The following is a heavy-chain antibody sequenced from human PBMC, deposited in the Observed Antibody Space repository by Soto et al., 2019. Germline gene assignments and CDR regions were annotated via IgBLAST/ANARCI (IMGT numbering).Heavy chain of an antibody. Sequence: GGSLRLSCAASGFTFDEYAMHWVRQAPGKGLEWVPGISWNSGSIGYADSVKGRFTISRDNAKNSLYLQMNSLRAEDTALYYCARYREDAFDIWGQGTMVTVSS. CDR3: ARYREDAFDI. CDR1: GFTFDEYA. CDR2: ISWNSGSI. D-gene: IGHD2-2*02. J-gene: IGHJ3*02. V-gene: IGHV3-9*01.